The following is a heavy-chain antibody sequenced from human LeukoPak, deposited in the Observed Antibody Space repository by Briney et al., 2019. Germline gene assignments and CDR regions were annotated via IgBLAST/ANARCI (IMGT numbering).Heavy chain of an antibody. CDR3: ARVGRGDHTWGSYSFDY. D-gene: IGHD3-16*01. J-gene: IGHJ4*02. CDR2: IYYSGST. Sequence: SETLSLTCTVSGASISTYYWSWIRQPPGQGLEWIGDIYYSGSTKYNPSLKSRVIISVDTSKNQFSLNLSSLTAADTAVYYCARVGRGDHTWGSYSFDYWGQGTLVTVSS. V-gene: IGHV4-59*01. CDR1: GASISTYY.